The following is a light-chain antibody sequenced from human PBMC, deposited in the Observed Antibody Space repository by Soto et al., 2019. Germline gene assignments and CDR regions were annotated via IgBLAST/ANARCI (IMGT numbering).Light chain of an antibody. J-gene: IGKJ2*01. V-gene: IGKV3-20*01. CDR2: AAS. Sequence: EIVLTQSPGTLSLSPGERATLSCRASQSVSANFVAWYQQKPGQPPRLFIFAASGRAAGIPDRFSGSGSGTDFTLTISRLELEDFAVYYCQQYVSSPYTFAQGTKLEI. CDR3: QQYVSSPYT. CDR1: QSVSANF.